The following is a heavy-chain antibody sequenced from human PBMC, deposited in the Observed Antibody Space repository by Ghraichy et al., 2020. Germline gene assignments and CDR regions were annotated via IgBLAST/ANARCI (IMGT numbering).Heavy chain of an antibody. Sequence: GGSLRLSCTASGFTFSSYGMHWVRQAPGKGLEWVAFIRYDGSNKCYADSVKGRFTISRDNSKNTLFLQMNTLRAEDTAVYYCAKDSRTRQWLGTGYYFDYWGQGTLVTVSS. D-gene: IGHD6-19*01. CDR2: IRYDGSNK. V-gene: IGHV3-30*02. CDR3: AKDSRTRQWLGTGYYFDY. J-gene: IGHJ4*02. CDR1: GFTFSSYG.